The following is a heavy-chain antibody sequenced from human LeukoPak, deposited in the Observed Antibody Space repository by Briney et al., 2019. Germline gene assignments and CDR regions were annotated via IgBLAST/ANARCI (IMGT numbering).Heavy chain of an antibody. CDR3: AALPVVPAVPFDY. CDR2: ISGSGGST. J-gene: IGHJ4*02. CDR1: GFTFSSYA. V-gene: IGHV3-23*01. D-gene: IGHD2-2*01. Sequence: GGSLRLSCAASGFTFSSYAMSWVRQAPGKGLEWVSAISGSGGSTYYTDSVKGRFTISRDNSKNTLYLQMNSLRAEDTAVYYCAALPVVPAVPFDYWGQGTLVTVSS.